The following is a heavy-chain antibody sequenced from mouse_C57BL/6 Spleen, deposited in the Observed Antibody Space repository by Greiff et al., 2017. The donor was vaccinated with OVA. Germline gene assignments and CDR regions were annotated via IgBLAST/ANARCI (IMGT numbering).Heavy chain of an antibody. CDR1: GYTFTSYW. V-gene: IGHV1-64*01. D-gene: IGHD2-2*01. CDR2: IHPNSGST. CDR3: ERIGYDPWYFDV. Sequence: QVQLQQPGAELVKPGASVKLSCKASGYTFTSYWMHWVKQRPGQGLEWIGMIHPNSGSTNYNEKFKSKATLTVDKSSSTAYMQLSSLTSEDSAVYYCERIGYDPWYFDVWGTGTTVTVSS. J-gene: IGHJ1*03.